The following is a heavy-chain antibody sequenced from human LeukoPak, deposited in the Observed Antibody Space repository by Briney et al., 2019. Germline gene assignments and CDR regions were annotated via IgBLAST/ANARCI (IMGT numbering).Heavy chain of an antibody. V-gene: IGHV3-13*01. D-gene: IGHD5-12*01. CDR3: ATYSGYDRIFDH. J-gene: IGHJ4*02. CDR1: GFTFSNYN. CDR2: IGTGGDT. Sequence: GGSLRLSCVASGFTFSNYNMHWVRQGPGKGLEWVSGIGTGGDTHYPDSVKGRFTISRENAKKSVYLQMNDLRAEDTAVYYCATYSGYDRIFDHWGQGTLVTVSS.